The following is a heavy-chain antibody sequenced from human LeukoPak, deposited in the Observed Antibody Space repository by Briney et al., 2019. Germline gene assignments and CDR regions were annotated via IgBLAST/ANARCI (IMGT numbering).Heavy chain of an antibody. J-gene: IGHJ5*02. Sequence: SETLSLTCTVSGGSISSSSYYWGWIRQPPGKGLEWIGSIYYSGSTYYNPSLKSRVTISVDTSKNQFSLKLSSVTAADTAVYYCVRGPYGSGISNWFDPWGQGMLVTVSS. CDR1: GGSISSSSYY. V-gene: IGHV4-39*07. CDR2: IYYSGST. D-gene: IGHD3-10*01. CDR3: VRGPYGSGISNWFDP.